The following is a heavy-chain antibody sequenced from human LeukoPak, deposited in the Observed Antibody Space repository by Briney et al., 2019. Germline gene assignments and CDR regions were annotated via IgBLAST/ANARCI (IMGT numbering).Heavy chain of an antibody. D-gene: IGHD5-24*01. CDR1: GFTFSNYA. V-gene: IGHV3-23*01. CDR2: ISGSGGST. Sequence: GGSLRLSCAASGFTFSNYAMSWVRQAPGKGLEWVSAISGSGGSTYYADSVKGRFTISRDNSKNTLYLQLNSLRAEDTAVYYCTLVEMATHSLYSFNYWGQGTLVTVSS. J-gene: IGHJ4*02. CDR3: TLVEMATHSLYSFNY.